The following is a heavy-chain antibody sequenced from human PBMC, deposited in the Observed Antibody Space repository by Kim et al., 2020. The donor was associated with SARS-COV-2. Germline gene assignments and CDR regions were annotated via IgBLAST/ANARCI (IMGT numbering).Heavy chain of an antibody. V-gene: IGHV3-30*07. J-gene: IGHJ6*02. CDR3: ARGGFGELLPKTYYYYGMDV. Sequence: RFTISRDNSKTTLYLQMNSLRAEDTAVYYCARGGFGELLPKTYYYYGMDVWGQGTTVTVSS. D-gene: IGHD3-10*01.